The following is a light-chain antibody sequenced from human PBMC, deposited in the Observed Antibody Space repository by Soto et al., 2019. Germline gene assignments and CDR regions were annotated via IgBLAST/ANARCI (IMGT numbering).Light chain of an antibody. V-gene: IGLV1-40*01. CDR2: GNN. CDR1: SANIGAAYN. CDR3: QSYDSSLSGYV. Sequence: QSVLGQPPSVSGAPGQRVTMSCTGSSANIGAAYNVDWYQQLPGTAPKLLIYGNNNRPSGVPARFSGSRSGTSASLASAGLQAEDEGDYYCQSYDSSLSGYVFGTGTKVTVL. J-gene: IGLJ1*01.